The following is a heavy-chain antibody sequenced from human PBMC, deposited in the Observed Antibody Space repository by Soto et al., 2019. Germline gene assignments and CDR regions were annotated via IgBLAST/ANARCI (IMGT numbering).Heavy chain of an antibody. J-gene: IGHJ6*02. CDR1: GFTFSTYG. CDR3: AKDLQSYGDYDYYCYGMDV. Sequence: QVQLVESGGGEVQPGRSLTISCAASGFTFSTYGMHWVRQTPGKGLEWVAVISYDGTNKFYSDSVKGRFTISRDNFQNTLTLQKNSLRADDTAVYSCAKDLQSYGDYDYYCYGMDVWGLGTRVTVSS. CDR2: ISYDGTNK. V-gene: IGHV3-30*18. D-gene: IGHD4-17*01.